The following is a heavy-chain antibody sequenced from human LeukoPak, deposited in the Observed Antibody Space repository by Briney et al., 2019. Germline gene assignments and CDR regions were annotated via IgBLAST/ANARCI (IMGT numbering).Heavy chain of an antibody. Sequence: ETLSLTCTVSGGSISSSSYYWGWIRQPPGKGLEWVSSISGSSSYIYYADSVKGRFTIYRDSAKNSLYLQMNSLRAEDTAVYYCARDFGPNILTGYFFDYWGQGTLVTVSS. CDR1: GGSISSSS. V-gene: IGHV3-21*01. D-gene: IGHD3-9*01. CDR2: ISGSSSYI. J-gene: IGHJ4*02. CDR3: ARDFGPNILTGYFFDY.